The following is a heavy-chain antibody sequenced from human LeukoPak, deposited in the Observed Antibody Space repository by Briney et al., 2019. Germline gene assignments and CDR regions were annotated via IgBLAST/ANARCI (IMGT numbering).Heavy chain of an antibody. V-gene: IGHV3-23*01. D-gene: IGHD4-17*01. CDR3: ATDCDYQFGDRDY. Sequence: PGGSLRLSCAASEFTFSSYATSGVRQAPGKGLECVTAISGSGGSTYYADSVKGRFTISRDNSKNTLYLQMNSLRAEDTAVYYCATDCDYQFGDRDYWGLGTLVTVSS. J-gene: IGHJ4*02. CDR1: EFTFSSYA. CDR2: ISGSGGST.